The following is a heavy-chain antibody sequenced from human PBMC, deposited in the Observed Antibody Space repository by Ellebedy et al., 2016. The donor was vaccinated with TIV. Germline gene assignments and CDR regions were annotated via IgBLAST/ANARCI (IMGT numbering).Heavy chain of an antibody. Sequence: GGSLRLSCAASGFTFSSYSMNWVRQAPGKGLEWVSSISISSGYRYYADSVKGRFTISRDNAKNSLYLQMNSLRAEDTAVYYCVRVDGDYRMDVWGQGTTVTVSS. D-gene: IGHD3-16*01. V-gene: IGHV3-21*01. CDR2: ISISSGYR. CDR3: VRVDGDYRMDV. CDR1: GFTFSSYS. J-gene: IGHJ6*02.